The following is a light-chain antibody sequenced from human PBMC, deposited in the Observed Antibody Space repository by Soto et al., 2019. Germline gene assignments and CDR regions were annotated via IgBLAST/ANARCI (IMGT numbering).Light chain of an antibody. CDR3: QQRSSWPVT. V-gene: IGKV3-11*01. Sequence: EIVLTQSPVTLSLSPGERATLSCRASQSVSRYFAWYQQKPGQAPRLLIYDASNRATGVPARFSGSGSGTDFTLTISSLEPEDFAVYYCQQRSSWPVTFGQGNKVEI. J-gene: IGKJ1*01. CDR2: DAS. CDR1: QSVSRY.